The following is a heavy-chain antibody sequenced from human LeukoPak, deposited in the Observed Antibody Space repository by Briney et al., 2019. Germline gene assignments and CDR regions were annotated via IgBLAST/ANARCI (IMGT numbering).Heavy chain of an antibody. Sequence: GGSLRLSCAASGFTFSSYGMHWVRQAPGKGLEWVAFIRYDGSNKYYADSVKGRFTISRDNSKDTLYLQMNSLRAEDTAVYYCAKDLARRTDYRGQGTLVTVSS. CDR2: IRYDGSNK. V-gene: IGHV3-30*02. CDR3: AKDLARRTDY. J-gene: IGHJ4*02. D-gene: IGHD3-16*01. CDR1: GFTFSSYG.